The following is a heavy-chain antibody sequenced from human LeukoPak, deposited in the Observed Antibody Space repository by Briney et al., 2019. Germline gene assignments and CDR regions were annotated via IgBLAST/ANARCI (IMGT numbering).Heavy chain of an antibody. Sequence: PGGSLRLSCAASGFTFTNYAMSWVRQAPGKGLEWVSRISTSVGSTYYGDSVKGRFTISRDNSKNTLYLQMNSLRAEDTAVYYCARSEDSSGYPYWGQGTLVTVSS. D-gene: IGHD3-22*01. V-gene: IGHV3-23*01. CDR3: ARSEDSSGYPY. CDR2: ISTSVGST. CDR1: GFTFTNYA. J-gene: IGHJ4*02.